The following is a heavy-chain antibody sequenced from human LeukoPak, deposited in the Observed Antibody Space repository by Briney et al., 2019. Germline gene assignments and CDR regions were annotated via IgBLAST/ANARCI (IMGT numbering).Heavy chain of an antibody. CDR2: ISGSGGST. CDR3: AKDLGSSWPYYFDY. Sequence: GSLRLSCAASGFTFSSYAMSWVRQAPGEGLEWVSAISGSGGSTYYADSVKGRFTISRDNSKNTLYLQMNRLRAEDTAVYYCAKDLGSSWPYYFDYWGQGTLVTVSS. CDR1: GFTFSSYA. V-gene: IGHV3-23*01. J-gene: IGHJ4*02. D-gene: IGHD6-13*01.